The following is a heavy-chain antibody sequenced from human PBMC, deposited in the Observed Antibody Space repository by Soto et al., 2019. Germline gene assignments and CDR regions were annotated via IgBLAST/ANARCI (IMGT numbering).Heavy chain of an antibody. CDR3: ARTYGGYYDY. Sequence: QVQLQESGPGLVKPSETLSLTCTVSGGSISSYYWSWIRQPPGTGLEWIGYIYYSGSTNYNPSFKSRVTISVVASKNHFSLKLRPVTAAATAVYYGARTYGGYYDYWGQGTLVTVSS. D-gene: IGHD2-8*01. J-gene: IGHJ4*02. CDR1: GGSISSYY. V-gene: IGHV4-59*12. CDR2: IYYSGST.